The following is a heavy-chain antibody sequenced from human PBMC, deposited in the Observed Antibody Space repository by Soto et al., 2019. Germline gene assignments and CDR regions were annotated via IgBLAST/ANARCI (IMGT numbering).Heavy chain of an antibody. J-gene: IGHJ4*02. V-gene: IGHV1-69*01. CDR3: AASPRVAAAGFFKF. Sequence: QVQLVQSGAEVKEPGSSVKVSCKATGDPFNNYAFNWVRQAPGQGLEWMGRISPLFSTTNYAQKFQGRVTIGADELTTLVDLEVSNWESEDTAMCYCAASPRVAAAGFFKFWGQGTLVTVSP. CDR2: ISPLFSTT. CDR1: GDPFNNYA. D-gene: IGHD6-13*01.